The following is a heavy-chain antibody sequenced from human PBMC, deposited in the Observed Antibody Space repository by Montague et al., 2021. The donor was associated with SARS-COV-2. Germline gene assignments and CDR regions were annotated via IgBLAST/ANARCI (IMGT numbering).Heavy chain of an antibody. CDR2: SSGSDGGT. CDR1: GFTFSNSA. J-gene: IGHJ6*02. Sequence: LRLSRAASGFTFSNSAMNWVRQAPGKGLEWVSGSSGSDGGTHYADSVKGRFTISRDNSKNVLYLQMNSLRAEDTALYYCAKDSYYYGLGYGMDVWGQGTTVTVSS. V-gene: IGHV3-23*01. D-gene: IGHD3-10*01. CDR3: AKDSYYYGLGYGMDV.